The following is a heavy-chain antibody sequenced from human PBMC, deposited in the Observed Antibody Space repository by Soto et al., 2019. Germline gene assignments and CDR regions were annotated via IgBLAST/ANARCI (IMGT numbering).Heavy chain of an antibody. D-gene: IGHD6-6*01. J-gene: IGHJ4*02. CDR3: ARDRPDISNPTDHPMFDY. CDR1: GFIFSSHW. Sequence: PGGSLRLSSEASGFIFSSHWMHWVRQSAEKGLVWVSRINSDGSSTAYADSVKGRFTISRDNAKNTLYLQMNSLRVEDTAVYYCARDRPDISNPTDHPMFDYWGQGTQVTVSS. CDR2: INSDGSST. V-gene: IGHV3-74*01.